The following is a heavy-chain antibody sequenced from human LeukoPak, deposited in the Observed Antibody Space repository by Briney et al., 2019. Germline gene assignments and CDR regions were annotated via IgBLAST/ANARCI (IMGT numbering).Heavy chain of an antibody. D-gene: IGHD5-12*01. CDR2: IYYTGST. J-gene: IGHJ4*02. CDR3: ARVSGYSGYDEYYFDY. V-gene: IGHV4-59*01. CDR1: GGSISSYY. Sequence: PSETLSLTCTVSGGSISSYYWNWIRQPPGKGLEWIGYIYYTGSTNYNPSLKSRVTISVDTSKNQFSLKLSSVTAADTAVYYCARVSGYSGYDEYYFDYWGQGTLVTVSS.